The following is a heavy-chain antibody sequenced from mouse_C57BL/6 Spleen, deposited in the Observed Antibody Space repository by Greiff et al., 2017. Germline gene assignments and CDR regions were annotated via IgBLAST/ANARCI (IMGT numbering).Heavy chain of an antibody. CDR3: VRQLTGPFDY. CDR1: GFSFNTYA. V-gene: IGHV10-1*01. CDR2: IRSKSNNYAT. Sequence: EVQGVESGGGLVQPKGSLKLSCAASGFSFNTYAMNWVRQAPGKGLEWVARIRSKSNNYATYYADSVKDRFTISRDDSESMLYLQMNNLKTEDTAMYYCVRQLTGPFDYWGQGTTLTVSS. D-gene: IGHD4-1*01. J-gene: IGHJ2*01.